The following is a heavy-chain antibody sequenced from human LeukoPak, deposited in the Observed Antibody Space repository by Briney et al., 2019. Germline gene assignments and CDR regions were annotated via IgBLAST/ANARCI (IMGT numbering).Heavy chain of an antibody. D-gene: IGHD3-22*01. CDR3: AREERITMIVVVISH. J-gene: IGHJ4*02. Sequence: PSETLSLTCTVSGGSISSYYWSWIRQPAGKGLEWIARIYTSGSTNYNPSLKSRATMSVDTSKNQFSLKLSSVTAADTAVYYCAREERITMIVVVISHWGQGTLVTVSS. V-gene: IGHV4-4*07. CDR1: GGSISSYY. CDR2: IYTSGST.